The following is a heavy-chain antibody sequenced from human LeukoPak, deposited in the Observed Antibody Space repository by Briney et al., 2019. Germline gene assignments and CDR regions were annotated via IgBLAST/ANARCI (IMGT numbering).Heavy chain of an antibody. J-gene: IGHJ4*02. CDR3: AREERLLGYYFDY. CDR1: GGSISSSSYY. CDR2: IYYSGST. V-gene: IGHV4-39*07. D-gene: IGHD2-21*01. Sequence: SETLSLTCTVSGGSISSSSYYWGWIRQPPGKGLEWIGSIYYSGSTYYNPSLKSRVTISVDTSKNQFSLKLSSVTAADTAVYYCAREERLLGYYFDYWGQGTLVTVSS.